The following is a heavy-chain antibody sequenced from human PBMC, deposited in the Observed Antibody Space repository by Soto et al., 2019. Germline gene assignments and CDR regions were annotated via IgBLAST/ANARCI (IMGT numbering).Heavy chain of an antibody. V-gene: IGHV3-11*01. Sequence: PGGSLRLSCAASGFTFSHYYMSWIRQAPGKGLEWVSYISSSGRTIYYADSMKGRFTISRDNAKNSLYLQMNSLRAEDTAVYYCASQAGGTRCFDYWGQGTLVTVS. J-gene: IGHJ4*02. D-gene: IGHD6-13*01. CDR3: ASQAGGTRCFDY. CDR1: GFTFSHYY. CDR2: ISSSGRTI.